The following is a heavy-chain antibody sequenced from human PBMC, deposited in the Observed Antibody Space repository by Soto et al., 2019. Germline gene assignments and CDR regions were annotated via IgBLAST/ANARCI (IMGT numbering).Heavy chain of an antibody. D-gene: IGHD5-18*01. CDR1: GVTFTNYA. J-gene: IGHJ6*02. V-gene: IGHV3-30*18. CDR3: ANDIGGVDTGNYGMDV. CDR2: ISYHGTEK. Sequence: QVQLVESGGGVVQPGMSLRLSCAASGVTFTNYAMHWVRQAPGKGLEWVADISYHGTEKGYADSVKGRFTISRDNSKNTRNVQMSRLRPEDTAGYYCANDIGGVDTGNYGMDVWGQGTTVIVSS.